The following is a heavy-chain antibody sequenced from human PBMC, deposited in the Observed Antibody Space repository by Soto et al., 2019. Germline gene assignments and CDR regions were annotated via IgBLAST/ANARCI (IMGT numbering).Heavy chain of an antibody. J-gene: IGHJ4*02. D-gene: IGHD6-19*01. CDR3: ARWGAVAGVDTFDY. CDR2: TYYSGGT. CDR1: GGSISSSSYY. Sequence: PSETLSLTCTVPGGSISSSSYYWGWIRQPPGKGLEWIGSTYYSGGTYYNPSLKSRVTISVDTSKNQFSLKLSSVTAADTAVYYCARWGAVAGVDTFDYWGQGTLVTVSS. V-gene: IGHV4-39*01.